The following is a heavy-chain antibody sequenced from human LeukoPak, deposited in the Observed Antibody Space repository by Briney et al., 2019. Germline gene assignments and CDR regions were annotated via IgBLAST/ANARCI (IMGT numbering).Heavy chain of an antibody. CDR2: ISSSSSYI. CDR1: GFTFSSYA. CDR3: ARDRVVVVPAARRSAGYYYYGMDV. D-gene: IGHD2-2*01. V-gene: IGHV3-21*01. Sequence: PGGSLRLSCAASGFTFSSYAMSWVRQAPGKGLEWVSSISSSSSYIYYADSVKGRFTISRDNAKNSLYLQMNSLRAEDTAVYYCARDRVVVVPAARRSAGYYYYGMDVWGQGTTVTVSS. J-gene: IGHJ6*02.